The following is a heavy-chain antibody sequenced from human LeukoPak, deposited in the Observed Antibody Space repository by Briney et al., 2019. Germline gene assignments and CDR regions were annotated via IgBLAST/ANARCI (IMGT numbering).Heavy chain of an antibody. D-gene: IGHD3-10*01. CDR3: ARFAAAGPRGSYWFFDL. CDR2: INPNSGGI. Sequence: ASVKVSCKASGYNCTDYYIHWVRQAPGQGLEWMGWINPNSGGIHYAQNFQGRVTMTRDTSISTTYMELSTMRSDDTAVYYCARFAAAGPRGSYWFFDLWGRGTLVTVSS. V-gene: IGHV1-2*02. CDR1: GYNCTDYY. J-gene: IGHJ2*01.